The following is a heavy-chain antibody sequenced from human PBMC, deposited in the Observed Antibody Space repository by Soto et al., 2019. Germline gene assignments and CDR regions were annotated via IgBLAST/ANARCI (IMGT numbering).Heavy chain of an antibody. CDR1: GGSFSGYY. CDR2: INHRGST. J-gene: IGHJ4*02. V-gene: IGHV4-34*01. CDR3: VRASNKRGYSYGPDY. D-gene: IGHD5-18*01. Sequence: QVQLQQWGAGLLKPSETLSLTCAVYGGSFSGYYWTWIRQPPGKGLEWIGEINHRGSTNYNPSLKSRVTISVDTSKNQFSLNLSSVTAADTAVYYCVRASNKRGYSYGPDYWGRGPLVTVSS.